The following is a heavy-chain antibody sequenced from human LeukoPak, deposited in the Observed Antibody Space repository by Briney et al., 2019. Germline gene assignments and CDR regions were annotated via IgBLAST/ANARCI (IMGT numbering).Heavy chain of an antibody. CDR3: AREVLAHYYGSGSNQYFDY. D-gene: IGHD3-10*01. V-gene: IGHV1-69*04. CDR1: GGTFSSYT. J-gene: IGHJ4*02. Sequence: SVKVSCKASGGTFSSYTISWVRQAPGQGLEWMGRIIPILGIANYAQKFQGRVTITADKSTSTAYMELSSLRSEDTAVYYCAREVLAHYYGSGSNQYFDYWGQGALVTVSS. CDR2: IIPILGIA.